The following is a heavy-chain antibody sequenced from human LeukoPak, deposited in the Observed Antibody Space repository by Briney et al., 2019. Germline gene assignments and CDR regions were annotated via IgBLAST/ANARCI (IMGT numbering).Heavy chain of an antibody. CDR2: IYSGGST. CDR3: ARDLIAVAGTSQAPRR. V-gene: IGHV3-66*01. CDR1: GFIFSSYE. J-gene: IGHJ4*02. Sequence: GGSLRLSCAASGFIFSSYEMNWVRQAPGKGLEWVSVIYSGGSTYYADSVKGRFTISRDNSKNTLYLQMNSLRAEDTAVYYCARDLIAVAGTSQAPRRWGQGTLVTVSS. D-gene: IGHD6-19*01.